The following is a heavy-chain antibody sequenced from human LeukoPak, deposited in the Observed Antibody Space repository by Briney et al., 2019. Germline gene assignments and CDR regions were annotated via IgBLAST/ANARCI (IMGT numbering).Heavy chain of an antibody. CDR3: ARGDGSGSYPFDY. V-gene: IGHV4-59*01. CDR2: IYYSGST. J-gene: IGHJ4*02. CDR1: GGSISSYY. Sequence: SETLSLTCTGSGGSISSYYWSWIRQPPGKGLEWIGYIYYSGSTNYNPSLKSRVTISVDTSKNQFSLKLNSVTAADTAVYYCARGDGSGSYPFDYWGQGTLVTVSS. D-gene: IGHD3-10*01.